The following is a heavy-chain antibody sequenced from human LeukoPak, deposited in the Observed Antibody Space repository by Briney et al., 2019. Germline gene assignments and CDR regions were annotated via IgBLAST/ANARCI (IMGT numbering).Heavy chain of an antibody. CDR1: GFTVSRNY. V-gene: IGHV3-53*01. Sequence: PGGSLRLSCAASGFTVSRNYMSWVRQAPGKGLEWVSVLYTGGSTYYADSVKGRFTISRDNSKNTLYLQMNSLRAEDTAVYYCARELISRYFDYWGQGTPVTVSS. J-gene: IGHJ4*02. CDR2: LYTGGST. CDR3: ARELISRYFDY.